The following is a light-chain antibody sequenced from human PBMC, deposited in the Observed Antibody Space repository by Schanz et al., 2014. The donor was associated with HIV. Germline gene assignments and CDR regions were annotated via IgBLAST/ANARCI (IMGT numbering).Light chain of an antibody. Sequence: QSVLTQPPSVSGAPGQRITISCTGSTSNIGAGFAPHRYQHPPGTAPKLLIYSNNQRPSGVPDRFSGSKSGTSASLAISGLQSEDEADYYCAAWDDSLKGWVFGGGTKLTVL. CDR3: AAWDDSLKGWV. V-gene: IGLV1-44*01. CDR2: SNN. CDR1: TSNIGAGFA. J-gene: IGLJ3*02.